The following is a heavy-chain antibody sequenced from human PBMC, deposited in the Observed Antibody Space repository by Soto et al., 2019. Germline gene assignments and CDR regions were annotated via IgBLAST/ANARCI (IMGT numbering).Heavy chain of an antibody. V-gene: IGHV1-3*01. J-gene: IGHJ4*02. Sequence: ASVKVSCKASGYTFTSYAMHWVRQVPGQRLEWMGWINAGNGNTKYSQKFQGRVTITRDTSASTAYMELNSLRGEDTAVYYCAKDLREMATNTPDYWGQGTLVTVSS. D-gene: IGHD5-12*01. CDR1: GYTFTSYA. CDR3: AKDLREMATNTPDY. CDR2: INAGNGNT.